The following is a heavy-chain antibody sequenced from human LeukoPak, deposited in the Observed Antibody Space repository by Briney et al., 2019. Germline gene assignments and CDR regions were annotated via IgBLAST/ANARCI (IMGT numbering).Heavy chain of an antibody. D-gene: IGHD2-21*01. V-gene: IGHV3-72*01. J-gene: IGHJ4*02. CDR2: ATNKANNYTS. Sequence: GGSLRLSCTASGFTFGDYVMSWVRQAPGKGLEWVGRATNKANNYTSQYAASVKDRFTISRDESKNSLYLQMNSLKTEDTAVYYCARRAYDVPYFDYWGQGTLVTVSS. CDR3: ARRAYDVPYFDY. CDR1: GFTFGDYV.